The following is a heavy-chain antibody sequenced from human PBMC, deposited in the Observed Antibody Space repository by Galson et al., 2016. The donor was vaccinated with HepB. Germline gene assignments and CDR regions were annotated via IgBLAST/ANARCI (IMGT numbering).Heavy chain of an antibody. J-gene: IGHJ4*02. CDR2: ISANSGNT. Sequence: SVKVSCKASGYRFFTYGISWVRQAPGQGLEWLGWISANSGNTIYAQKFQDRVTMTRDTSAITVYMDLRSLRSEDTAVYYCARDMQKGAVTVRVGGDFWGQGTLVTVSS. CDR1: GYRFFTYG. V-gene: IGHV1-18*04. CDR3: ARDMQKGAVTVRVGGDF. D-gene: IGHD2-21*02.